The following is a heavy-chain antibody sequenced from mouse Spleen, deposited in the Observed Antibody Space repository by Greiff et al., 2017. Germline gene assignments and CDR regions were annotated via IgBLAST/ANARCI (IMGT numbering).Heavy chain of an antibody. Sequence: VQLQQPGAELVKPGASVKLSCKASGYTFTSYWMHWVKQRPGQGLEWIGMIHPNSGSTNYNEKFKSKATLTVDKSSSTAYMQLSSLTSEDSAVYYCARSPLYGSSFDYWGQGTTLTVSS. V-gene: IGHV1-64*01. CDR3: ARSPLYGSSFDY. D-gene: IGHD1-1*01. J-gene: IGHJ2*01. CDR2: IHPNSGST. CDR1: GYTFTSYW.